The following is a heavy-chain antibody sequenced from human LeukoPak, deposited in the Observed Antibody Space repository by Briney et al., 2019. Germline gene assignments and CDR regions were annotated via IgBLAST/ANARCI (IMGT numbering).Heavy chain of an antibody. CDR2: ITGSGEST. Sequence: QPGGSLRLSCAASGFIFSTYVMSWVRQAPGKGLEWVSAITGSGESTFFADSVRGRFTISRDNSKNTMYLQMNSLRAEDTAVYFCARYTSGWFEDYWGQGTLVTVSS. CDR1: GFIFSTYV. CDR3: ARYTSGWFEDY. J-gene: IGHJ4*02. V-gene: IGHV3-23*01. D-gene: IGHD6-19*01.